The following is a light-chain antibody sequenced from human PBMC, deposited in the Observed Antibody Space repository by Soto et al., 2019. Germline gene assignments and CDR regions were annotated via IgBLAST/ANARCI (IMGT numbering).Light chain of an antibody. J-gene: IGKJ1*01. Sequence: DIVMTQSPYPLAVSLGDRATLSCIASQSVSSSCLAWYQQKPGQAPRLLISGASSRATGIPDRFSGSGSGTDFTLTISRLEPEDFAVYYCHQYGSSPWTFGQGTKVDIK. V-gene: IGKV3-20*01. CDR3: HQYGSSPWT. CDR2: GAS. CDR1: QSVSSSC.